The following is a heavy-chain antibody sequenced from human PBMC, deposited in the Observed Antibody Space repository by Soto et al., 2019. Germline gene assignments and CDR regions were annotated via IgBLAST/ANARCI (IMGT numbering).Heavy chain of an antibody. CDR2: INHSGST. J-gene: IGHJ4*02. Sequence: SEILSLTCAVYGGSFSGYYWSWIRQPPGKGLEWIGEINHSGSTNYNPSLKSRVTISVDTSKNQFSLKLSPVTAADTAVYYCARVGRANIVVVPAASGTRGYFDYWGQGTLVTVSS. CDR1: GGSFSGYY. D-gene: IGHD2-2*01. CDR3: ARVGRANIVVVPAASGTRGYFDY. V-gene: IGHV4-34*01.